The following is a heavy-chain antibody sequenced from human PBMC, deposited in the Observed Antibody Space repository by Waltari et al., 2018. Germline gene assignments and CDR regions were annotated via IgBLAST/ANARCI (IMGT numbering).Heavy chain of an antibody. CDR2: ISYSGST. CDR3: ARDSGRYLDY. V-gene: IGHV4-59*01. D-gene: IGHD1-26*01. Sequence: QVQLQESGPGLVKPSETLSLTCSVSDGSISSYYWSWVRQPPGKGLEWIGNISYSGSTNYNPSLKSRVTMSFDSSKNHFSLKLSSVTAADTAVYYCARDSGRYLDYWGQGSLVTVSS. J-gene: IGHJ4*02. CDR1: DGSISSYY.